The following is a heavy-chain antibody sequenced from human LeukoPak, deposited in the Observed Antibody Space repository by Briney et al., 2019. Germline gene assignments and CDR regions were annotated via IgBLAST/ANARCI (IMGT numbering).Heavy chain of an antibody. CDR1: GYTFTGYY. D-gene: IGHD5-12*01. V-gene: IGHV1-2*02. Sequence: ASVKVSCKASGYTFTGYYMHWVRQAPGQGLEWMGWINPNSGGTNYAQKFQGRVTTTRDTSISTAYMELSRLRSDDTAVYYCARDSAEMATITSYWGQGTLVTVSS. CDR2: INPNSGGT. J-gene: IGHJ4*02. CDR3: ARDSAEMATITSY.